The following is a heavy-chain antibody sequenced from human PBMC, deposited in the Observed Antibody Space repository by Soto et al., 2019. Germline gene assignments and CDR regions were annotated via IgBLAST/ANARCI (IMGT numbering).Heavy chain of an antibody. D-gene: IGHD3-16*01. Sequence: PSETLSLTCSVSGASIRSYYWHWIRQPPGKGLEWIGYVYTSDSTRYSSSLKSRVTISVDTSQNQFYLRLNSVTAADTAVYFCARVPSPFDFYYAMDVWGQGTTVTVSS. CDR2: VYTSDST. J-gene: IGHJ6*02. V-gene: IGHV4-4*08. CDR1: GASIRSYY. CDR3: ARVPSPFDFYYAMDV.